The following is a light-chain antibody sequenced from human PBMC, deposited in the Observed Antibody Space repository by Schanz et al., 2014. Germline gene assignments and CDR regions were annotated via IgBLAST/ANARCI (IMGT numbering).Light chain of an antibody. J-gene: IGLJ2*01. Sequence: QSALTQPASASGSLGQSVTISCTGTSSDVGGYNYVSWYQLHPGKAPKLMIYDVSKRPSGVPDRFSGSKSATSASLAITGLQAEDEGDYYCHSYDSFLSAVVFGGGTKLTVL. CDR1: SSDVGGYNY. CDR2: DVS. V-gene: IGLV2-8*01. CDR3: HSYDSFLSAVV.